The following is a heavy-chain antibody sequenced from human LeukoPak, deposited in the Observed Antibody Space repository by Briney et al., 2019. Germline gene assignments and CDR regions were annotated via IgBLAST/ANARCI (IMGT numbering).Heavy chain of an antibody. CDR1: GYTFTGYY. Sequence: ASVKVSCKASGYTFTGYYMHWVRQAPGQGLEWMGWINPNSGGTNYAQKFQGRVTMTRDTSISTAYMELSRLRSDDTAVYYCARELSGSSSIGTNWFDPWGQGTLVTVSS. CDR2: INPNSGGT. V-gene: IGHV1-2*02. J-gene: IGHJ5*02. D-gene: IGHD6-6*01. CDR3: ARELSGSSSIGTNWFDP.